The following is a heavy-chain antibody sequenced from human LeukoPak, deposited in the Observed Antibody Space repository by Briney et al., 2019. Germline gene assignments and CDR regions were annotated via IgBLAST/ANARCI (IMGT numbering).Heavy chain of an antibody. D-gene: IGHD1-26*01. J-gene: IGHJ4*02. Sequence: GESLKISCKGSGYSFTSSWIGWVRQMPGKGLEWMGIIYPGDSDTRYSPSFQGQVTIAADKSISTAYLQWSSLKASDTAMYYCAIYSDTYYSDHWGQGTLVTVSS. CDR3: AIYSDTYYSDH. CDR2: IYPGDSDT. CDR1: GYSFTSSW. V-gene: IGHV5-51*01.